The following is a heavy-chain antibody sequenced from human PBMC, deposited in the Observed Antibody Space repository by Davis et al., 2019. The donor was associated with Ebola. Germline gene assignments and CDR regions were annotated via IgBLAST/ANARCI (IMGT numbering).Heavy chain of an antibody. V-gene: IGHV3-21*04. J-gene: IGHJ6*04. Sequence: SVKGRFTISRDNAKNSLYLQMNNLRAEDTAVYYCARDKLGLNGMDVWGKGTTVTVSS. CDR3: ARDKLGLNGMDV. D-gene: IGHD3-16*01.